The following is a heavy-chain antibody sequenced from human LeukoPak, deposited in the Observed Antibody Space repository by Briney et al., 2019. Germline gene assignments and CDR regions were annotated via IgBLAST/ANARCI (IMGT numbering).Heavy chain of an antibody. J-gene: IGHJ5*02. CDR2: IDHSGST. CDR1: GGSFSGYY. Sequence: PSETLSLTCAVYGGSFSGYYWSWIRQPPGKGLEWIGEIDHSGSTNYNPSLKSRVTISVDTSKNQFSLKLSSVTAADTAVYYCASLLRITMVRGPYKSWFDPWGQGTLVTVSS. D-gene: IGHD3-10*01. V-gene: IGHV4-34*01. CDR3: ASLLRITMVRGPYKSWFDP.